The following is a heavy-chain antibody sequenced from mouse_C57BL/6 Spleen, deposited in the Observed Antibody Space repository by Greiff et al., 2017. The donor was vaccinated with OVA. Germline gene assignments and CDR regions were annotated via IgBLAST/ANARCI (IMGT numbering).Heavy chain of an antibody. CDR2: IDPENGDT. V-gene: IGHV14-4*01. J-gene: IGHJ2*01. Sequence: EVQLQQSGAELVRPGASVKLSCTASGFNIKDDYMHWVKQRPEQGLEWIGWIDPENGDTEYASKFQGKATITADTSSNTAYLQLSSLTSEDTAVYYCTHDYGSSYGFDYWGQGTTLTVSS. CDR1: GFNIKDDY. D-gene: IGHD1-1*01. CDR3: THDYGSSYGFDY.